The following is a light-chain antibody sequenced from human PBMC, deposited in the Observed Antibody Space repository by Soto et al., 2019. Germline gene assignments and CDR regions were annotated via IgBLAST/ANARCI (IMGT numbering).Light chain of an antibody. CDR1: SSTFANNY. Sequence: QSVLTQPPSASGTPGQRVSISCSGDSSTFANNYVHWYQHLPGAAPKLLIYRSDQRPSGVPERFSGSKSGTSAFLTISGLRPEDEAHYYCAAYTGNWNGPVFGGGTKLTVL. CDR2: RSD. V-gene: IGLV1-47*01. CDR3: AAYTGNWNGPV. J-gene: IGLJ3*02.